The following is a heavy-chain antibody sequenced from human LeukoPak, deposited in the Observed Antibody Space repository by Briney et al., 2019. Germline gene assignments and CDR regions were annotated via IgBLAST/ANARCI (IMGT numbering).Heavy chain of an antibody. D-gene: IGHD3-9*01. Sequence: SQTLSLTCTVSGGSISSGGYYWSWIRQPPGKGLEWIGYIYHSGSTYYNPSLKSRVTISVDRSKNQFSLKLSSVTAADTAVYYCARGIDSYFDYWGQGTLVTVSS. J-gene: IGHJ4*02. CDR2: IYHSGST. CDR1: GGSISSGGYY. V-gene: IGHV4-30-2*01. CDR3: ARGIDSYFDY.